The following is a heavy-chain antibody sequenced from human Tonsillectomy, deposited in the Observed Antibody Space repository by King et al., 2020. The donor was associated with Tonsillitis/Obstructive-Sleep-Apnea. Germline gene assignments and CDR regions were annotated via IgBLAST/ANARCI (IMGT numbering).Heavy chain of an antibody. CDR2: IYYSGST. V-gene: IGHV4-59*08. J-gene: IGHJ3*02. CDR3: AGHYDFDAFDI. CDR1: GGSISSYY. Sequence: QLQESGPGLVKPSETLSLTCTVSGGSISSYYWSWIRQPPGKGLEWIGYIYYSGSTNYNPSLKSRVTISVDTSKNQFSLKLSSVTAADTAVYYCAGHYDFDAFDIWGQGTMVTVSS. D-gene: IGHD3-3*01.